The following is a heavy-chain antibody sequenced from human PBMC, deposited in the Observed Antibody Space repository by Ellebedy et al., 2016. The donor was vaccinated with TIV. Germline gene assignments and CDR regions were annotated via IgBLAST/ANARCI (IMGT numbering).Heavy chain of an antibody. CDR1: GFTFSNYN. J-gene: IGHJ4*02. CDR2: ISGSSTYI. D-gene: IGHD1-26*01. V-gene: IGHV3-21*01. CDR3: ARDVGPSGGTWFFDY. Sequence: GESLKISCAASGFTFSNYNMNWVRQAPGKGLEWVSSISGSSTYIYYADSVEGRFTISRDNAKNSLYLQMNSLRAEETAVYYCARDVGPSGGTWFFDYWGQGTLVTISS.